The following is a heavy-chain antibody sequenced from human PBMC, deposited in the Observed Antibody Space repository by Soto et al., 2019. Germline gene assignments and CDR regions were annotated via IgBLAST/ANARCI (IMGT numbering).Heavy chain of an antibody. CDR2: IYYSGST. CDR1: GGSISSYY. V-gene: IGHV4-59*08. D-gene: IGHD2-15*01. J-gene: IGHJ5*02. CDR3: ARAVVVAATPPPWWFDP. Sequence: SETLSLTCTVSGGSISSYYWSWIRQPPGKGLEWIGYIYYSGSTNYNPSLKSRVTISVDTSKNQFSLKLSSVTAADTAVYYCARAVVVAATPPPWWFDPWGQGTLVTVSS.